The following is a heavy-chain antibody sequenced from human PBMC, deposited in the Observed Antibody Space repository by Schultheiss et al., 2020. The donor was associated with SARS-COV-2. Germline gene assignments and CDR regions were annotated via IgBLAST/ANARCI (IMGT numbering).Heavy chain of an antibody. CDR2: INPSGGST. Sequence: ASVKVSCKASGYTFTSYYMHWVRQAPGQGLEWMGIINPSGGSTSYAQKFQGRVTMTRDTSTSTVYMELSSLRSEDTAVYYCAREVRVVPAAIGNAFDIWGQGTMVTVSS. V-gene: IGHV1-46*01. CDR1: GYTFTSYY. J-gene: IGHJ3*02. D-gene: IGHD2-2*01. CDR3: AREVRVVPAAIGNAFDI.